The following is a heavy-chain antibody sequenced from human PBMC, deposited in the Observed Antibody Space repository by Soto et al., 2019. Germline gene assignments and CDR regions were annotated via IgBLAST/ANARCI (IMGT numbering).Heavy chain of an antibody. CDR1: GGSISSGGYY. CDR2: IYYSGST. V-gene: IGHV4-31*03. J-gene: IGHJ6*02. Sequence: QVQLQESGPGLVKPSQTLSLTCTVSGGSISSGGYYWSWIRQHPGKGLEWIGYIYYSGSTYYKPSLKSRVTISVDTSKNPFSLKLSAVTAADTAVYYCATLVGPLRWQNYYYCGMDVWGQGTTVTVSS. CDR3: ATLVGPLRWQNYYYCGMDV. D-gene: IGHD4-17*01.